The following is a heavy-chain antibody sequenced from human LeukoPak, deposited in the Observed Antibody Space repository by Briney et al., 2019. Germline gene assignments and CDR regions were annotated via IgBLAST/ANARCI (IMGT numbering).Heavy chain of an antibody. V-gene: IGHV1-18*01. CDR1: GYTFTSYG. J-gene: IGHJ5*02. CDR2: ISAYNGNT. D-gene: IGHD3-10*01. Sequence: ASVKVSCKASGYTFTSYGISWVRQAPGQGLEWMGWISAYNGNTNYAQKLQGRVTMTTDTSTSTAYMELRSLRSDDTAVYYCARDGSAVVRGEYFGTGWFDPWGQGTLVTVSS. CDR3: ARDGSAVVRGEYFGTGWFDP.